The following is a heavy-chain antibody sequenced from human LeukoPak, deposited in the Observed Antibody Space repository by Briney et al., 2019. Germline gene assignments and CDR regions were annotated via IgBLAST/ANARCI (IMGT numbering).Heavy chain of an antibody. V-gene: IGHV3-43*02. Sequence: GGSLRLSCAASGFTFDDYAMHWVRQAPGKGLEWVSLISGDGGSTYYADSVKGRFTISRDNSKNSLYLQMNSLRTEDTALYYCAKDIWYSTSSRGRDYFDYWGQGTLVTVSS. J-gene: IGHJ4*02. CDR1: GFTFDDYA. D-gene: IGHD6-6*01. CDR2: ISGDGGST. CDR3: AKDIWYSTSSRGRDYFDY.